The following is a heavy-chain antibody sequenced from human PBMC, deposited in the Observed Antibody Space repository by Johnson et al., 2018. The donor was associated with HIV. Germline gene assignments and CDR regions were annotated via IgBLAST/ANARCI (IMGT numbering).Heavy chain of an antibody. Sequence: MLLVESGGGLVQPGGSLKLSCAASGFTFSGSAVHWVRQASGKGLEWVGHIRSKANSYATTYAASVKGRFTISRDDSKNTAYLQMNSLKTEDTAVYYCSSHNDSSSYYSVSLEVWGQGTMATVSS. CDR1: GFTFSGSA. V-gene: IGHV3-73*01. CDR3: SSHNDSSSYYSVSLEV. J-gene: IGHJ3*01. CDR2: IRSKANSYAT. D-gene: IGHD3-22*01.